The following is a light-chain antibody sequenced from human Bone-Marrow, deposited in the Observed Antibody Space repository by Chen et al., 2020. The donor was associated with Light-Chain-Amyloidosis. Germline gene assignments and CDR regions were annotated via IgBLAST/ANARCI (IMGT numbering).Light chain of an antibody. CDR2: DAS. V-gene: IGLV3-21*02. Sequence: SYVLTQPSSVSVAPGQTATIACGGNNIGSTSVHWYQQTPGQAPLLVFNDASDRPPGIPERLSCSTSGNTATLTISRVEAGDEADYYCQVWDRSSDRPVFGGGTKLTVL. J-gene: IGLJ3*02. CDR3: QVWDRSSDRPV. CDR1: NIGSTS.